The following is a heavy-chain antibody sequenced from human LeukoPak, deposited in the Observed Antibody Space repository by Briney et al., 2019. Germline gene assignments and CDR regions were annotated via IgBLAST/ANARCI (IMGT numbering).Heavy chain of an antibody. J-gene: IGHJ5*02. CDR2: INSDGSST. V-gene: IGHV3-74*01. Sequence: PGGSLRLSCAASGFTFSSLWMHWVRQAPGKGLVWVSRINSDGSSTTYADSVKGRFTISRDNAKNTLYLQMNSLRAEDTAVYYCAQSGYYGNWFGPWGQGTLVTVSS. CDR3: AQSGYYGNWFGP. CDR1: GFTFSSLW. D-gene: IGHD3-3*01.